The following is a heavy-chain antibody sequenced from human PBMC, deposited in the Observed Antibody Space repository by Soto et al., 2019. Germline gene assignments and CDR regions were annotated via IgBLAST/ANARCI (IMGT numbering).Heavy chain of an antibody. V-gene: IGHV4-59*01. CDR2: INYSGSA. Sequence: SETLSLTCTVSGGSISSYYWSWIRQPPGKGLEWIGNINYSGSANYKPSLKSRVTISVDTSKNQFSLKLSSVTAADTAVYYCASSATDYYYDSSGFENWGQGAMVTVYS. J-gene: IGHJ4*02. CDR1: GGSISSYY. D-gene: IGHD3-22*01. CDR3: ASSATDYYYDSSGFEN.